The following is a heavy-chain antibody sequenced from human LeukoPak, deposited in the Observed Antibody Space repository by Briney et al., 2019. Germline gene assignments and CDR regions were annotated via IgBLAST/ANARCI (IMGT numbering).Heavy chain of an antibody. V-gene: IGHV3-11*05. CDR3: ARGSVRGVIRPYFDY. CDR1: GFTFSDYY. J-gene: IGHJ4*02. CDR2: ISSSSGYT. D-gene: IGHD3-10*01. Sequence: GGSLRLSCAASGFTFSDYYMSWIRQAPGKGLEWVSHISSSSGYTNYADSVKGRFTISRDNAKNSLFLQMNSLRAEDTAVYYCARGSVRGVIRPYFDYWGQGTLVTVSS.